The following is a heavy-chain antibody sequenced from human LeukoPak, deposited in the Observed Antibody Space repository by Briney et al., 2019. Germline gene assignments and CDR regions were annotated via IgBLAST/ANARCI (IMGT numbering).Heavy chain of an antibody. CDR1: GGSISSYY. Sequence: SETLSLTCIVSGGSISSYYWSWIRQPAGKGLEWIGRIYTSGSTNYNPSLKSRVTMSVDTSTNQFSLKQSYVTAADTAVYYCARDNPKDYVWGSYRSFPPHYYMDVWGKGTTVTISS. D-gene: IGHD3-16*02. V-gene: IGHV4-4*07. J-gene: IGHJ6*03. CDR2: IYTSGST. CDR3: ARDNPKDYVWGSYRSFPPHYYMDV.